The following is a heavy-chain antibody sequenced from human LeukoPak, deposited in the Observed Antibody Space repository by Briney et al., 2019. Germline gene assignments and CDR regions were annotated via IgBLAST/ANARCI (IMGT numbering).Heavy chain of an antibody. V-gene: IGHV3-23*01. Sequence: GRSLRLSCAASGFTFSSYAMSWVRQAPGKGLEWVSAISGSGGSTYYADSVKGRFTISRDNSKNTLYLQMNSLRAEDTAVYYCAILSGIAAADSGAFDIWGQGTMVTVSS. CDR3: AILSGIAAADSGAFDI. CDR2: ISGSGGST. D-gene: IGHD6-13*01. CDR1: GFTFSSYA. J-gene: IGHJ3*02.